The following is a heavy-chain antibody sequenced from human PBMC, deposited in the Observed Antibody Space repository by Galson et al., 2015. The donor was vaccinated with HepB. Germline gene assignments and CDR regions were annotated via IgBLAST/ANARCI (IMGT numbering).Heavy chain of an antibody. J-gene: IGHJ5*02. D-gene: IGHD3-22*01. CDR3: ARETPGDDSSGYYYDNWFDP. CDR2: ISAYNGNT. CDR1: GYTFTSYG. V-gene: IGHV1-18*01. Sequence: SVKVSCKASGYTFTSYGISWVRQAPGQGLEWMGWISAYNGNTNYAQKLQGRVTMTTDTSTSTAYMELRSLRSDDTAVYYCARETPGDDSSGYYYDNWFDPWGQGTLVTVSS.